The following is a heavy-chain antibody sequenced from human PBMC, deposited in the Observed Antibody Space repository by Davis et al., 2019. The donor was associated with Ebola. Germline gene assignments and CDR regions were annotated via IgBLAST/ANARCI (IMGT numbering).Heavy chain of an antibody. CDR3: AKAGWELNYFDY. Sequence: GESLKISCAASGFTFSSYAMSWVRQAPGKGLEWVSAISGSGGSTYYADSVKGRFTISRDNSKNTLYLQMNSLRAEDTAVYYCAKAGWELNYFDYWGQGTLVTVSS. D-gene: IGHD1-26*01. CDR2: ISGSGGST. V-gene: IGHV3-23*01. CDR1: GFTFSSYA. J-gene: IGHJ4*02.